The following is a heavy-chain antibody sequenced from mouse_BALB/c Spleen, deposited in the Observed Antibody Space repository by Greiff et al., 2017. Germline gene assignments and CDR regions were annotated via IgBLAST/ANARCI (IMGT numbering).Heavy chain of an antibody. V-gene: IGHV14-3*02. Sequence: VQLQQSGAELVKPGASVKLSCTASGFNIKDTYMHWVKQRPEQGLEWIGRIDPANGNTKYDPKFQGKATITADTSSNTAYLQLSSLTSEDTAVYYCARWRYDDAMDYWGQGTSVTVSS. CDR1: GFNIKDTY. CDR2: IDPANGNT. D-gene: IGHD2-14*01. J-gene: IGHJ4*01. CDR3: ARWRYDDAMDY.